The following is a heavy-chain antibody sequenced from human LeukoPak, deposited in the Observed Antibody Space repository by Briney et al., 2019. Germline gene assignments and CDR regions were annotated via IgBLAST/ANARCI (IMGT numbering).Heavy chain of an antibody. CDR2: ISYDGSNK. CDR1: GFTFSSYA. D-gene: IGHD5-18*01. CDR3: ARENTAPPRATDYFDY. V-gene: IGHV3-30-3*01. J-gene: IGHJ4*02. Sequence: QAGGSLRLSCAASGFTFSSYAMHWVRQAPGKGLEWVAVISYDGSNKYYADSVKGRFTISRDNSKNTLYLQMNSLRAEDTAVYYCARENTAPPRATDYFDYWGQGTLVTVSS.